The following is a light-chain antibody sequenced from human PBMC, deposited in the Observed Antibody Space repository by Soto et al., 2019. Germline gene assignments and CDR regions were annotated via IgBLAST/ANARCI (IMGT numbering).Light chain of an antibody. V-gene: IGKV1-5*01. CDR1: QSSSTW. CDR3: PHYTKYPWT. J-gene: IGKJ1*01. CDR2: ETS. Sequence: STLSTSVGDRVTITCPASQSSSTWVAWYQQKPGKVPKXXIYETSSLESGGPSRFSGSGAGTEFTLTISSLQPDDFATYYCPHYTKYPWTFGQGTNVDI.